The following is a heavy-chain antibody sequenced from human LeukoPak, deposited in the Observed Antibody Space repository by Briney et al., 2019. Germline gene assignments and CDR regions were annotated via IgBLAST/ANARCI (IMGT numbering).Heavy chain of an antibody. CDR2: VSGTGDKT. V-gene: IGHV3-23*01. CDR1: EFTSSRFA. CDR3: AKPSIPARPFLTYLYYYLDV. Sequence: GGSLRLSCVASEFTSSRFAMLWVRQAPGRGLEWISSVSGTGDKTHYTDSVKGRFTISRDNSKNTLYLHMSALRAADTAVYYCAKPSIPARPFLTYLYYYLDVWGEGTTVIVSS. J-gene: IGHJ6*03. D-gene: IGHD6-6*01.